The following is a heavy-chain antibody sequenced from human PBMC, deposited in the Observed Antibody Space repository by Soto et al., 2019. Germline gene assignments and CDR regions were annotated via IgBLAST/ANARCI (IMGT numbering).Heavy chain of an antibody. Sequence: QVQLVQSGAEVKKPGSSVKVSCKASGGTFSSYAISWVRQAPGQGIEWMGGIIPIFGTANYAQKCQGRVTITADESTSTAYMELSSLSSEGTAVYYCARVYSYGYVTMADVWGQGTTVTVSS. CDR2: IIPIFGTA. V-gene: IGHV1-69*12. J-gene: IGHJ6*02. CDR1: GGTFSSYA. D-gene: IGHD5-18*01. CDR3: ARVYSYGYVTMADV.